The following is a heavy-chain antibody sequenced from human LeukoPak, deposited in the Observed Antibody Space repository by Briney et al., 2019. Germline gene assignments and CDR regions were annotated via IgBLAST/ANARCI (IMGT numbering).Heavy chain of an antibody. J-gene: IGHJ4*02. CDR2: ISSSSSTI. D-gene: IGHD6-13*01. Sequence: GGSLRLSCAASGFIFSSYNMNGVRQAPGKGLEWVSYISSSSSTIYYADSVKGRFTISRDNAKSSLYLQMNSLRDEDTAVYSCARDDRASWFFDFWGQGTLVTVSS. V-gene: IGHV3-48*02. CDR1: GFIFSSYN. CDR3: ARDDRASWFFDF.